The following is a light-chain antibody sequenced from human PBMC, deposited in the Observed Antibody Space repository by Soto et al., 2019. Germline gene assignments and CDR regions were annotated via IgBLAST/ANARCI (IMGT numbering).Light chain of an antibody. J-gene: IGKJ1*01. CDR3: HQYGSSPWT. V-gene: IGKV3-20*01. CDR1: QTVTSSH. Sequence: NVLTQSPGTLSLSAGERATLSCRARQTVTSSHLAWYQQRPGQAPRLLIYAASSRATGIPDRFGGSGSGTDFTLTISRLEPEDFAVYYCHQYGSSPWTFGQGTKVDIK. CDR2: AAS.